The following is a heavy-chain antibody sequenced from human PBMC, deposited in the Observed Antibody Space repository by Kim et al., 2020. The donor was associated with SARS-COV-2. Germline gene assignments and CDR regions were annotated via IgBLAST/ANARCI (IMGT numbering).Heavy chain of an antibody. Sequence: LKSRVTISVDTSKNQFSLKLSSWTAADTAVYYCAAPARSPYYYYYMDVWGKGTTVTVSS. CDR3: AAPARSPYYYYYMDV. V-gene: IGHV4-39*01. D-gene: IGHD3-3*01. J-gene: IGHJ6*03.